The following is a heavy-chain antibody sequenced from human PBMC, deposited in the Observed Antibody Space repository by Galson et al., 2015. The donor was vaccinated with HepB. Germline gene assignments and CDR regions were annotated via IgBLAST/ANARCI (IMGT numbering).Heavy chain of an antibody. CDR2: IWYDGSNK. Sequence: SLRLSCAASGFTFSSYGMHWVRQAPGKGLEWVAVIWYDGSNKYYADSVKGRFTISRDNSKNTLYLQMNSLRAEDTAVYYCARGGYCSGGSCYFDYWGQGTLVTVSS. J-gene: IGHJ4*02. CDR3: ARGGYCSGGSCYFDY. D-gene: IGHD2-15*01. CDR1: GFTFSSYG. V-gene: IGHV3-33*08.